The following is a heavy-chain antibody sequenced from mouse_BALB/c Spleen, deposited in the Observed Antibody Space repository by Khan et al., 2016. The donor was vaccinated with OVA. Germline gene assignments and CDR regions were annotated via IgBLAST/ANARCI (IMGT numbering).Heavy chain of an antibody. CDR3: ARRYRYDGGWFAC. CDR2: INPGSGGT. J-gene: IGHJ3*01. Sequence: QVQLKQSGAELVRPGTSVKVSCKASGYAFTNYLIEWVKQRPGQGLEWIGLINPGSGGTNYNEKFKGKVTLTADNSSSTAYMQLSSLTSDDSAVDFCARRYRYDGGWFACWGQGTLVTVSA. V-gene: IGHV1-54*01. CDR1: GYAFTNYL. D-gene: IGHD2-14*01.